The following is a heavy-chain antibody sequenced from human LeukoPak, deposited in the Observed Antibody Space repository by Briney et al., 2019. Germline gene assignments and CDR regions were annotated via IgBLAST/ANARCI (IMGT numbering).Heavy chain of an antibody. CDR2: IFDERNK. D-gene: IGHD6-25*01. CDR3: ARDPIAAEPDYFDY. V-gene: IGHV3-30*04. J-gene: IGHJ4*02. CDR1: GFTFGTNA. Sequence: GGSLRLSCSASGFTFGTNAMHWVRQAPGKGLEWVAVIFDERNKFVADSVKGRFTISRDNFKNTLYLQMNSLRDEDTAVYYCARDPIAAEPDYFDYWGQGTLVTVSS.